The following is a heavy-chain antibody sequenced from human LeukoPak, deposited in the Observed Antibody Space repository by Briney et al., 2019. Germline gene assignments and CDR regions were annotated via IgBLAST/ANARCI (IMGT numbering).Heavy chain of an antibody. CDR2: IYYSGST. J-gene: IGHJ3*02. V-gene: IGHV4-59*01. CDR3: TRVGPQPLSSGWQDAFDI. CDR1: GGSISSYY. Sequence: SETLSLTCTVSGGSISSYYWSWIRQPPGKGLEWIGYIYYSGSTNYNPSLKSRVTISVDTSKNQFSLKLSSVTAADTAVYYCTRVGPQPLSSGWQDAFDIWGQGTMVTVSS. D-gene: IGHD6-19*01.